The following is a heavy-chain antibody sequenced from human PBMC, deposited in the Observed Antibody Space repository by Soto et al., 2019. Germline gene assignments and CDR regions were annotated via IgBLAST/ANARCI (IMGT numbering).Heavy chain of an antibody. CDR3: ARSRACTNGVCYISDYYYYGMDV. D-gene: IGHD2-8*01. V-gene: IGHV1-69*01. Sequence: QVQLVQSGAEVKKPGSSVKVSCKASGGTFSSYAISWVRQAPGQGPEWMGGIIPIFGTANYAQKFQGRVTITADESTSTAYMELSSLRSEDTAVYYCARSRACTNGVCYISDYYYYGMDVWGQGTTVTVSS. J-gene: IGHJ6*02. CDR2: IIPIFGTA. CDR1: GGTFSSYA.